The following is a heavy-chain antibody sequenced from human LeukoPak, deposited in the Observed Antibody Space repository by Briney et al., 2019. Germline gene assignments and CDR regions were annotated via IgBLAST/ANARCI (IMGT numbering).Heavy chain of an antibody. CDR3: AIDIVVVAVSGVDWFDP. J-gene: IGHJ5*02. CDR2: IIPIFGTA. V-gene: IGHV1-69*05. D-gene: IGHD2-2*01. Sequence: GASVKVSCKASGGTFSSYAISWVRQAPGQGLEWMGGIIPIFGTANYAQKFQGRVTITTGESTSTAYMELSSLRSEDTAVYYCAIDIVVVAVSGVDWFDPWGQGTLVTVSS. CDR1: GGTFSSYA.